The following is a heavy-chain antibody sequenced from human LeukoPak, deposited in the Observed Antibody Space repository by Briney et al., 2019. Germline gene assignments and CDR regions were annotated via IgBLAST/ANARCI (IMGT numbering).Heavy chain of an antibody. CDR2: ISGSGGST. Sequence: GGSLRLSCAASGFTFSSYAMSWVRQAPGKGLEWVSAISGSGGSTYYADSVKGRFTISRDNSKNTLYLQMNSLRAEDTAVYYCAGRGHCSGGRCADYWGQGTLVTVSS. CDR3: AGRGHCSGGRCADY. V-gene: IGHV3-23*01. J-gene: IGHJ4*02. CDR1: GFTFSSYA. D-gene: IGHD2-15*01.